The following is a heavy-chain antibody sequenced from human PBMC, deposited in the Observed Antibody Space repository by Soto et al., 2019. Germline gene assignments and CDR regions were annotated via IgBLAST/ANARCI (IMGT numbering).Heavy chain of an antibody. V-gene: IGHV3-30-3*01. CDR1: GFTFSSYA. J-gene: IGHJ6*02. D-gene: IGHD3-22*01. Sequence: QTGGSLRLSCAVSGFTFSSYAMHWVRQAPGKGLEWVAVISYDGSNKYYADSVKGRFTISRDNSKNTLYLQMNSLRAEDTAVYYCARDYYDSSGSPYYYYYYGMDVWGQGTTVTVSS. CDR2: ISYDGSNK. CDR3: ARDYYDSSGSPYYYYYYGMDV.